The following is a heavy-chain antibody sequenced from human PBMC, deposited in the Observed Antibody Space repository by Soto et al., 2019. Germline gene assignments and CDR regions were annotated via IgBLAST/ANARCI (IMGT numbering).Heavy chain of an antibody. V-gene: IGHV4-59*11. CDR3: ARANRYCEY. CDR1: GGSIKNHY. Sequence: SETLSLTCTVSGGSIKNHYWSWIRQPPAKGLEWSGYIYYSRTTNYNPSLKGRVTISVDTSKNQFSLNLTSLTAADTATYFCARANRYCEYWGQGTLVTVSS. J-gene: IGHJ4*02. D-gene: IGHD2-8*01. CDR2: IYYSRTT.